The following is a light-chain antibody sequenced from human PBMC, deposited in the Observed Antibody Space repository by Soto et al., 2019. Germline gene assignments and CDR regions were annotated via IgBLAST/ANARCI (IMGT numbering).Light chain of an antibody. CDR3: SSYTSSSTPYVV. J-gene: IGLJ2*01. CDR2: EVS. Sequence: QSALTQPASVSGSPGQSITISCTGTSSDVGGYNYVSWYQQHPGKAPKLIIYEVSNRPSGVSNRFSGSKSGNTASLTISGLQAEDEAYYYCSSYTSSSTPYVVFGGGTKLTVL. V-gene: IGLV2-14*01. CDR1: SSDVGGYNY.